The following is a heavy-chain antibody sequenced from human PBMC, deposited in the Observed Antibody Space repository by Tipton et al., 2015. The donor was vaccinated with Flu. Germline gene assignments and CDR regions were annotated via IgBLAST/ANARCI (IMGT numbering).Heavy chain of an antibody. CDR1: GFDFINYW. V-gene: IGHV4-38-2*01. J-gene: IGHJ5*02. D-gene: IGHD4-11*01. Sequence: LRLSCAASGFDFINYWMYWVRQVPGKGLEWIGNIHRSGSTYYNESLRSRVTISVDTFKNQFSLRLTSVTAADTAIYFCARRDYSNYVSEPKSWFDPWGRGTLVTVSS. CDR2: IHRSGST. CDR3: ARRDYSNYVSEPKSWFDP.